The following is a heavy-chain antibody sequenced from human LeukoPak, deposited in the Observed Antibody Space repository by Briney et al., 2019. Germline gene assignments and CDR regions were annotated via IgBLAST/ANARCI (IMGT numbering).Heavy chain of an antibody. CDR1: GVSISSSNSY. CDR3: AREISAHYYYYYMDV. J-gene: IGHJ6*03. D-gene: IGHD1-26*01. CDR2: IYYSGNT. V-gene: IGHV4-39*02. Sequence: PSETLSLTCTVSGVSISSSNSYWGWIRQPPGKGLEWIGSIYYSGNTYYNASLKSQVSISIDTPKNQFSLQLNSVTPEDTAVYYCAREISAHYYYYYMDVWGKGTTVTVSS.